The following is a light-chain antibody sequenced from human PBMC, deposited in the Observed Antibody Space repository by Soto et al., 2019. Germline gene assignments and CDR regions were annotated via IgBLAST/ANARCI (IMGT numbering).Light chain of an antibody. V-gene: IGKV1-39*01. J-gene: IGKJ5*01. CDR2: AAS. Sequence: DIQMTQSPSSLSASLGDRVTITCRASQTISNYFNWYQQKSGRAPELLVYAASNLQSGVPSRFTGSGSGTHFTLTISGLDPAYFATYFCQQSYNTPITFGQGTRLEI. CDR1: QTISNY. CDR3: QQSYNTPIT.